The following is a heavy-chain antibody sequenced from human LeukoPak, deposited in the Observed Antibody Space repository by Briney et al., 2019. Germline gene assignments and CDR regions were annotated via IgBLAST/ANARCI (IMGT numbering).Heavy chain of an antibody. V-gene: IGHV3-30-3*01. CDR1: GFTFSSYA. D-gene: IGHD3-16*01. CDR3: ARALRGTYIV. Sequence: GRSLRLSCAASGFTFSSYAMHWVRQAPGKGLEWVAVISYDGSNKYYADSVKGRFTISRDNAKNTLYLQMNSLRAEDTAVYYCARALRGTYIVWGQGTLVTVSS. J-gene: IGHJ4*02. CDR2: ISYDGSNK.